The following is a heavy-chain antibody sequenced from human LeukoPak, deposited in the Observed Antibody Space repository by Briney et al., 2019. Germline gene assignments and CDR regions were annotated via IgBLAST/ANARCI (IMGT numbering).Heavy chain of an antibody. D-gene: IGHD5-24*01. Sequence: GGSLRLSCAASGFTFSSYSMNWVRQAPGKGLEWVSSISSSSSYIYYADSVKGRFTISRDNAKNSLYLQMNSLRAEDTAVYYCARAHRDGYAREAFDIWGQGTTVTVSS. CDR2: ISSSSSYI. CDR3: ARAHRDGYAREAFDI. CDR1: GFTFSSYS. J-gene: IGHJ3*02. V-gene: IGHV3-21*01.